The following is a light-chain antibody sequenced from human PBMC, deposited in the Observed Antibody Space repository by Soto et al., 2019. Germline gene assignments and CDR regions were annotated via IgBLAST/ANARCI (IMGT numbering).Light chain of an antibody. V-gene: IGKV3-15*01. CDR3: QQYDNWPPMYT. J-gene: IGKJ2*01. CDR1: QTIASN. CDR2: GAS. Sequence: EILMTQSPGTLSVSPGQRATLSCRASQTIASNLAWYQHKPGQPPRLLMYGASTRATNISARFSGSGSGTEFTLTISSLQSEDLAVYYCQQYDNWPPMYTFGQGTRLEIK.